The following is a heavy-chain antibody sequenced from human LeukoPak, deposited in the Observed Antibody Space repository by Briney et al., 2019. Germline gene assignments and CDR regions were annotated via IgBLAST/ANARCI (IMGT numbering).Heavy chain of an antibody. Sequence: SVKLSWKASGYTFTSFGIGWVRQAAGQLLEWMGWIRTYNGHTNYAQKLQGRVTMTTDTSTSTAYMELRSLRSDDTAVYYCATHSTRIAVRPSDYYYYMDVWGKGTTVTVSS. CDR3: ATHSTRIAVRPSDYYYYMDV. CDR2: IRTYNGHT. V-gene: IGHV1-18*01. CDR1: GYTFTSFG. D-gene: IGHD6-6*01. J-gene: IGHJ6*03.